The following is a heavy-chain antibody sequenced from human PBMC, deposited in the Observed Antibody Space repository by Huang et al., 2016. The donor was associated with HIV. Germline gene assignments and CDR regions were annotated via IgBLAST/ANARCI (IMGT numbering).Heavy chain of an antibody. J-gene: IGHJ4*02. CDR2: INHRGLS. CDR3: ARPRMTATSSDSTWSFFDS. V-gene: IGHV4-34*02. D-gene: IGHD2-21*02. Sequence: QVQLQQWGAGLLKPSGALSLKCAVYGGSLSDHYWTWLRLSPGTRLEWIGEINHRGLSAYNPSLRSRVTMSVDMSKNQFSLNLTALTAADTAVYYCARPRMTATSSDSTWSFFDSWGQGTLVIVSS. CDR1: GGSLSDHY.